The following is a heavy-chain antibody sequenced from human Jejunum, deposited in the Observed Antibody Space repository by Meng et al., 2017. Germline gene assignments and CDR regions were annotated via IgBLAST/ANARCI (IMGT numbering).Heavy chain of an antibody. CDR1: GFTFSSYA. D-gene: IGHD3-10*01. J-gene: IGHJ4*02. V-gene: IGHV3-23*01. Sequence: ESLKISCSSSGFTFSSYAMSWARQAPGKGLEWVSLISGSGTTTFYADSVKGRFTISRDNSKNTLYLQMSSLRADDTAVYYCAKSYYYNSGRYKHGGFNCWGQGTLVTVSS. CDR2: ISGSGTTT. CDR3: AKSYYYNSGRYKHGGFNC.